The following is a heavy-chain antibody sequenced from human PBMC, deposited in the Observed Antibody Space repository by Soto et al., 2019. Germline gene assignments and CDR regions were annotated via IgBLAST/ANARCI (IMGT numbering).Heavy chain of an antibody. CDR3: ARHPRGSGYSSGSFDY. J-gene: IGHJ4*02. CDR2: IYYSGST. CDR1: GGSISSYY. V-gene: IGHV4-59*08. Sequence: PSETLSLTCTVSGGSISSYYWSWIRQPPGKGLEWIGYIYYSGSTNYNPSLKSRVTISVDTSKNQFSLKLSSVTAADTAVYYCARHPRGSGYSSGSFDYWGQGTLVTVSS. D-gene: IGHD6-19*01.